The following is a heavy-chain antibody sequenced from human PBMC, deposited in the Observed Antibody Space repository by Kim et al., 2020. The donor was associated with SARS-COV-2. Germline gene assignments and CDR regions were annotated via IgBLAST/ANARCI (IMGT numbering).Heavy chain of an antibody. J-gene: IGHJ3*02. D-gene: IGHD3-10*01. CDR1: GGTFSSYA. V-gene: IGHV1-69*13. Sequence: SVKVSCKASGGTFSSYAISWVRQAPGQGLEWMGGIIPIFGTANYAQKFQGRVTITADESTSTAYMELSSLRSEDTAVYYCAREDPPIFGELFAGAFDIWGQGTMVTVSS. CDR2: IIPIFGTA. CDR3: AREDPPIFGELFAGAFDI.